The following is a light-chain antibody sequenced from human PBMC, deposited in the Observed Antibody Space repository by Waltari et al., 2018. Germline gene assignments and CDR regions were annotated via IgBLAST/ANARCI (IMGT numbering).Light chain of an antibody. J-gene: IGLJ2*01. CDR1: GSNIGAGYD. CDR3: QSYDTTLSVV. Sequence: QSVLTQPPSVSGAPGQRVTISCSGSGSNIGAGYDVHWYRQLPGQAPTFLLYGVTTRPPGVSDRFSGSQFDTSASLAIAGLQADDEADYYCQSYDTTLSVVFGGGTKLTVL. V-gene: IGLV1-40*01. CDR2: GVT.